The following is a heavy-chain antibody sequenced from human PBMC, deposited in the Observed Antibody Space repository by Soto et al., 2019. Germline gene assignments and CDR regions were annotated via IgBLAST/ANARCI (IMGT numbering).Heavy chain of an antibody. J-gene: IGHJ2*01. CDR2: INNGSGAV. CDR3: AKENWYPDL. V-gene: IGHV3-11*01. Sequence: QVQLVESGGGLVKPGGSLRLSCAASGFTFSDYYMTWIRQAPGKGLEWVSYINNGSGAVWYADSVEGRFTISRDNAENSLYLQMNSLRVDDTAVYYCAKENWYPDLWGRGTLVTVSS. CDR1: GFTFSDYY.